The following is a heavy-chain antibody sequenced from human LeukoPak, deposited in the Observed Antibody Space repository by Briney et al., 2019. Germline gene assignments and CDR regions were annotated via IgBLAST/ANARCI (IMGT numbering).Heavy chain of an antibody. D-gene: IGHD6-19*01. J-gene: IGHJ4*02. V-gene: IGHV4-61*01. CDR1: GGSVSSGSYY. CDR3: ARAVAGTYGY. CDR2: IYYSGST. Sequence: PSETLSLTCTVSGGSVSSGSYYWSWIRQPPGRGLEWIGYIYYSGSTNYNPSLKSRVTISADTSKNQFSLKLSSVTAADTAVYYCARAVAGTYGYWGQGTLVTVSS.